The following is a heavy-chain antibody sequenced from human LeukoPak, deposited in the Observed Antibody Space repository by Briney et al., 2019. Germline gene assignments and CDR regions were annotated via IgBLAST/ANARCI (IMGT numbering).Heavy chain of an antibody. D-gene: IGHD6-6*01. CDR1: GFTFGDYA. Sequence: PGGSLRLSCTASGFTFGDYAMSWFRQAPGKGLEWVGFIRSKAYGGTTEYAASVKGRFTISRDDSKSIAYLQMNSLKTKDTAVYYCTRIAARRWPDYWGQGTLVTVSS. CDR2: IRSKAYGGTT. CDR3: TRIAARRWPDY. V-gene: IGHV3-49*03. J-gene: IGHJ4*02.